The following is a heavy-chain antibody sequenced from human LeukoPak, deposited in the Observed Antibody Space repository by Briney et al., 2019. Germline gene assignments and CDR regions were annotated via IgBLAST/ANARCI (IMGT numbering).Heavy chain of an antibody. V-gene: IGHV4-4*07. Sequence: PSETLSLTCTVSGGSISSYYWSWIRQPAGKGLEWIGRIYTSGSTNYNPSLKSRVTMSVDTSKNQFSLKLSSVTAVDTAVYYCASTKWYSGSYLIDYWGQGTLVTVSS. CDR2: IYTSGST. D-gene: IGHD1-26*01. CDR3: ASTKWYSGSYLIDY. J-gene: IGHJ4*02. CDR1: GGSISSYY.